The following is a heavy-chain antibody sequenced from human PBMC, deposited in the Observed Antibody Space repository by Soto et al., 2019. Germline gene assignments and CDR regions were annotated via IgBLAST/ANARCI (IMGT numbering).Heavy chain of an antibody. CDR1: GGTFSSYA. Sequence: QVQLVQSGAEVKKPGSSVKVSCKASGGTFSSYAFSWVRQSPGQGREWVGGIIPVFSRPNYAQKFQGRVAITADESTRTAYMELTRLRSEDTAVYYCARPTQEYDDSHAFDIWGQGTMVTVSS. CDR3: ARPTQEYDDSHAFDI. V-gene: IGHV1-69*01. D-gene: IGHD3-16*01. CDR2: IIPVFSRP. J-gene: IGHJ3*02.